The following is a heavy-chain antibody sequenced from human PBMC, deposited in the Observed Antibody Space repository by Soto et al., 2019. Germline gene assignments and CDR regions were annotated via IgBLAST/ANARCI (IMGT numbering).Heavy chain of an antibody. CDR2: IYYSGST. CDR3: ARHTYSSDPGNY. Sequence: QVQLQESGPGLVKPSEPLSLTCTVSGGSISSYYWSWIRQPPGKGLEWIGYIYYSGSTNYNPSLKSRVTISVDTSKNQFSLKLSSVTAADTAVYYCARHTYSSDPGNYWGQGTLVTVSS. CDR1: GGSISSYY. J-gene: IGHJ4*02. D-gene: IGHD6-19*01. V-gene: IGHV4-59*08.